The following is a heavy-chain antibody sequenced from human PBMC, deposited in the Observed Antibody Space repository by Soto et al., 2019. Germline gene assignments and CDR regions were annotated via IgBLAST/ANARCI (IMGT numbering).Heavy chain of an antibody. J-gene: IGHJ6*02. CDR1: GDTFSRYA. CDR2: IIPIFGTT. CDR3: AREKQLAAHGMDV. Sequence: QVQLVQSGAEVKKPGSSVKVSCKASGDTFSRYAISWVRQAPGQGLKWMGGIIPIFGTTNYAQKFQGRVTITADESTSTVYMELSSLRSEDTAVYYCAREKQLAAHGMDVWGQGTTVTSP. D-gene: IGHD6-6*01. V-gene: IGHV1-69*01.